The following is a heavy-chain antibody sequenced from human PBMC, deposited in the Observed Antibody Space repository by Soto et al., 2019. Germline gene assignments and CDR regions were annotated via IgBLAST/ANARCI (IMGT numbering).Heavy chain of an antibody. V-gene: IGHV4-59*11. CDR1: GGSISGHH. Sequence: SETLSLTCTVSGGSISGHHWNWIRQRPGKGLEWIGYMHSSGSTKYNPSLKSRVTISVDTSKNQFSLKLSSVTAADTAVYYCARDPAPWGQGTLVTVSS. CDR3: ARDPAP. CDR2: MHSSGST. J-gene: IGHJ5*02.